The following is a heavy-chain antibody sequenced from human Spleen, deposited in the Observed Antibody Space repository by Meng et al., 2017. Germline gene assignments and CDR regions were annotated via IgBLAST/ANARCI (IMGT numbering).Heavy chain of an antibody. CDR1: GVTISGSD. D-gene: IGHD6-19*01. V-gene: IGHV3-73*01. J-gene: IGHJ3*02. Sequence: GESLKISCVVSGVTISGSDIHWVRQASGKGLEWVGRIGSTRKNYATAYAASMRGKFTISRDDSKNTAYLQMNNLKTEDTALYYCTIYRSGHIWGQGTMVTVSS. CDR2: IGSTRKNYAT. CDR3: TIYRSGHI.